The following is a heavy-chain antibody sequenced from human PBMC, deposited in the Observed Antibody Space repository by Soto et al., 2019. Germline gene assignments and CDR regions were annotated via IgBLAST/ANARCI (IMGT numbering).Heavy chain of an antibody. CDR3: ARGIQLWIRRINNGYSG. Sequence: QVQLVQSGAEVKKPESSVKVSCKAPGGTFSTYAISWVRQAPGQGLEWMEGIIPMFGTANYAQRFQDRVTITADEATNKDYMELSSLRCEGTAVYFCARGIQLWIRRINNGYSGWGQGTLVTVSS. D-gene: IGHD5-18*01. J-gene: IGHJ4*02. CDR2: IIPMFGTA. V-gene: IGHV1-69*12. CDR1: GGTFSTYA.